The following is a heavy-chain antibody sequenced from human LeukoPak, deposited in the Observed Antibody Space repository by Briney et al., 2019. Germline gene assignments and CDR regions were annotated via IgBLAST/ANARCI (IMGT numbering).Heavy chain of an antibody. V-gene: IGHV3-48*04. Sequence: GGSLRLSCAASGFTFSTYSMNWVRQAPGKGLEWVSYISSSRSIYYADSVKGRFTISRDNANNSVYLHMNSLRTEDTAVYYCAREAVLVTGPYYFDFWGQGTLVTVSS. D-gene: IGHD2-21*02. CDR2: ISSSRSI. CDR1: GFTFSTYS. J-gene: IGHJ4*02. CDR3: AREAVLVTGPYYFDF.